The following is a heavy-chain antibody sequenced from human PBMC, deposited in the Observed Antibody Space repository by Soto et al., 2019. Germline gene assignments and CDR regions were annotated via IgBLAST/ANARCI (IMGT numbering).Heavy chain of an antibody. CDR2: IWNAGTNE. V-gene: IGHV3-33*01. J-gene: IGHJ4*02. Sequence: QVQLVESGGGVVQPGRSLRLSCVASGFTFSHYGMHWVRQAPGKGLEWVALIWNAGTNENYVDSVKGRFTISRDNSKNTLYLQMSCLRAEDTAVYYCAIDLPYSDSWNSRYTLWGQGNLVTVSS. D-gene: IGHD3-16*02. CDR1: GFTFSHYG. CDR3: AIDLPYSDSWNSRYTL.